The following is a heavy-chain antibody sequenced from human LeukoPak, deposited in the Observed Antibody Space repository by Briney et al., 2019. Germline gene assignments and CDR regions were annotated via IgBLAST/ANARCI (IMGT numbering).Heavy chain of an antibody. CDR1: GGSFSGYY. CDR2: INHSGST. Sequence: SETLSLTCAVYGGSFSGYYWSWIRQPPGKGLEWIGEINHSGSTNYNPSLKSRVTISVDTSKNQFSLKLSSVTAADTAVYYCARSGDTYYDILTGFDYWGQGTLVTVSS. V-gene: IGHV4-34*01. J-gene: IGHJ4*02. CDR3: ARSGDTYYDILTGFDY. D-gene: IGHD3-9*01.